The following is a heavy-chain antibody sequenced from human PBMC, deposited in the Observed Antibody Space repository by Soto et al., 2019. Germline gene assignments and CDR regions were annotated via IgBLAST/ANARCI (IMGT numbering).Heavy chain of an antibody. J-gene: IGHJ4*02. D-gene: IGHD6-19*01. V-gene: IGHV4-34*01. CDR2: ISHSGSI. Sequence: WETLSLTGAVYGGSLSGYYWTWIRQPPGKGLESIGEISHSGSINYNPSLKSRVTISVDTSKNHFSLKLSSVTAADTAVYYCARSSGWYKLDSWGQGTLVTVSS. CDR1: GGSLSGYY. CDR3: ARSSGWYKLDS.